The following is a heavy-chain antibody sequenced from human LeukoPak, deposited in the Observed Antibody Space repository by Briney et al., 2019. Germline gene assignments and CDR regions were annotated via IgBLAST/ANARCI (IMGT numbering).Heavy chain of an antibody. CDR2: ISYDGSNK. Sequence: GGSLRLSCAASGFTFSSYAMHWVRQAPGKGLEWVAVISYDGSNKYYADSVKGRFTISRDNSKKTLYLRMNSLRAEDTAVYYCAGGGYSYGSNWGQGTLVTVSS. CDR3: AGGGYSYGSN. D-gene: IGHD5-18*01. J-gene: IGHJ4*02. V-gene: IGHV3-30-3*01. CDR1: GFTFSSYA.